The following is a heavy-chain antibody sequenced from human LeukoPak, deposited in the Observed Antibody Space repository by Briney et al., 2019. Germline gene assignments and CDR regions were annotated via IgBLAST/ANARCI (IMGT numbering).Heavy chain of an antibody. CDR3: ARDLAYSRLDY. CDR1: GFSFGSSW. J-gene: IGHJ4*02. Sequence: GGSLRLSCAASGFSFGSSWMDWVRQAPGKGLEWVASINPEGSEKYSVDSVEGRFTISRDNAKNLLYLQVNSLRVEDTAFYYCARDLAYSRLDYWGQGMLVTVSS. D-gene: IGHD5-18*01. CDR2: INPEGSEK. V-gene: IGHV3-7*01.